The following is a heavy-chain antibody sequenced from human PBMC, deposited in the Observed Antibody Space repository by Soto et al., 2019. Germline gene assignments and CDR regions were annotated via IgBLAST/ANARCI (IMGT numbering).Heavy chain of an antibody. CDR2: INHSGST. V-gene: IGHV4-34*01. CDR3: ARGLRSLAAAGPSPRYYFDY. D-gene: IGHD6-13*01. J-gene: IGHJ4*02. Sequence: PSETLSLTCAVYGGSFSGYYWSWIRQPPGKGLEWIGEINHSGSTNYNPSLKSRVTISVDTSKNQFSLKLSSVTAADTAVYYCARGLRSLAAAGPSPRYYFDYWGQGTLVTVSS. CDR1: GGSFSGYY.